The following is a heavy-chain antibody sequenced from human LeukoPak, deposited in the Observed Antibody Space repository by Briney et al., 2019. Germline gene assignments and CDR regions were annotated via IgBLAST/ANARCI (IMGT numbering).Heavy chain of an antibody. V-gene: IGHV1-24*01. Sequence: ASVKVSCKVSGYTXTELSMHWVRQAPGKGLEWMGGFDPEDGETIYAQKFQGRVTMTEDTSTDTAYMELSSLRSEDTAVYYCASWGPLRANWYFDLWGRGTLVTVSS. CDR3: ASWGPLRANWYFDL. D-gene: IGHD4-17*01. J-gene: IGHJ2*01. CDR2: FDPEDGET. CDR1: GYTXTELS.